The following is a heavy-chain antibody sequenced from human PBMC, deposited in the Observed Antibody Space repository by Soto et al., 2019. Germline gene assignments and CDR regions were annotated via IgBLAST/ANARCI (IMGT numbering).Heavy chain of an antibody. CDR3: ARNIAAALHYFDY. Sequence: ASVKVSCKASGGTFSSYAISWVRQAPGQGLEWMGGIIPIFGTANYAQKFQGRVTITADESTSTAYMELSSLRSEDTAVYYCARNIAAALHYFDYWGQGTLVTVPQ. CDR2: IIPIFGTA. V-gene: IGHV1-69*13. J-gene: IGHJ4*02. D-gene: IGHD6-13*01. CDR1: GGTFSSYA.